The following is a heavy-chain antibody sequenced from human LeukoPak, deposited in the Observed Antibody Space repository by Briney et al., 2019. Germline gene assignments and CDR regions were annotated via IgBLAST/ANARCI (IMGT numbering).Heavy chain of an antibody. D-gene: IGHD5-18*01. J-gene: IGHJ4*02. V-gene: IGHV1-2*02. Sequence: ASVKVSCKASGYTFTGYYMHWVRQAPGQGLEWMGWINPNSGGTNYAQKFQGRVTMTRDTSISTAYMGLSRLRSDDTAVYYCASAYTAMALFDYWGQGTLVTVSS. CDR2: INPNSGGT. CDR3: ASAYTAMALFDY. CDR1: GYTFTGYY.